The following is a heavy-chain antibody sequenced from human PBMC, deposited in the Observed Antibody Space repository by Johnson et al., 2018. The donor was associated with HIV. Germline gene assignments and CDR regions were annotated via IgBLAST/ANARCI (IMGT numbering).Heavy chain of an antibody. Sequence: VQLVESGGGVVRPGESLRLSCVASGFTFSAYWMTWVRQAPGKGLEWVASIRQEGSEKYYVDSVKGRFTISRDNAKNSLYLQVNSLRAEDTALYYCARYSESYPLSAFDIWGRGTIVTISS. CDR1: GFTFSAYW. J-gene: IGHJ3*02. D-gene: IGHD1-26*01. CDR3: ARYSESYPLSAFDI. V-gene: IGHV3-7*03. CDR2: IRQEGSEK.